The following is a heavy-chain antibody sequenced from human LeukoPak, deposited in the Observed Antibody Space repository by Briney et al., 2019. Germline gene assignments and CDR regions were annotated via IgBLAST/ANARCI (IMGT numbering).Heavy chain of an antibody. V-gene: IGHV3-23*01. CDR3: AERDSSGSFYFDH. D-gene: IGHD3-22*01. Sequence: PGGSLRLSCAASGFTFSSYGMSWVRQAPGTGLGWVSAITGSGASTFYADSVKGRFTISRDNSKNTLYLQMNSLRAEDTAVYYCAERDSSGSFYFDHWGQGTLVTVSS. J-gene: IGHJ4*02. CDR1: GFTFSSYG. CDR2: ITGSGAST.